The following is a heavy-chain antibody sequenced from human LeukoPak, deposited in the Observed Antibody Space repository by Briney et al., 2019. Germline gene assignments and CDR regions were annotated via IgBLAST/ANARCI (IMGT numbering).Heavy chain of an antibody. V-gene: IGHV4-59*12. CDR3: ARGGVRVPMIQPYYYGMDV. J-gene: IGHJ6*02. CDR2: IYYSGST. Sequence: SETLSLTCTVSGGSISSYYWSWIRQPPGKGLEWIGYIYYSGSTNYNPSLKSRVTISVDTSKNQFSLKLSSVTAADTAVYYCARGGVRVPMIQPYYYGMDVWGQGTTVTVSS. CDR1: GGSISSYY. D-gene: IGHD5-18*01.